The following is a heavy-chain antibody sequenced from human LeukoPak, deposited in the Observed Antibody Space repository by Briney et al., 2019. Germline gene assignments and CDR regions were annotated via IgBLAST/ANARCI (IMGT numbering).Heavy chain of an antibody. Sequence: GASVKVSCKASGGTFSSYAISWVRQAPGQGLEWMGGIIPIFGTANYAQKFQGRVTITTDESTSTAYMELSSLRSEDTAVYYCARDRSVDIVVVPAALGGFAPWGQGPLVTVSS. CDR2: IIPIFGTA. J-gene: IGHJ5*02. V-gene: IGHV1-69*05. CDR3: ARDRSVDIVVVPAALGGFAP. D-gene: IGHD2-2*01. CDR1: GGTFSSYA.